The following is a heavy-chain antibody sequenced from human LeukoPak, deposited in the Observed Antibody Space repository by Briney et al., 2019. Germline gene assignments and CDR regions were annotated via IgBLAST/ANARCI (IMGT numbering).Heavy chain of an antibody. CDR3: ARDLAVGATTDAFNI. J-gene: IGHJ3*02. CDR2: IYYSGST. CDR1: GGSISSGDYY. D-gene: IGHD1-26*01. Sequence: PSQTLSLTCTVSGGSISSGDYYWSWIRQPPGKGLEWIGYIYYSGSTYYNPSLKSRVTISVDTSKNQFSLKLSSVTAADTAVYYCARDLAVGATTDAFNIWGQGTIVTVSS. V-gene: IGHV4-30-4*08.